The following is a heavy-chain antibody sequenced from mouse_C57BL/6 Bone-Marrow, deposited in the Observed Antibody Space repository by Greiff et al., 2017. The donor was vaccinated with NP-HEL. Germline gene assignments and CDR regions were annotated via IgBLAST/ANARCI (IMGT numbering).Heavy chain of an antibody. V-gene: IGHV1-82*01. D-gene: IGHD2-4*01. Sequence: QVQLQQSGPELVKPGASVKISCKASGYAFSSSWMNWVKQRPGKGLEWIGRIYPGDGDTNYNGKFKGKATLTADKSSSTAYMQLSSLTSEDSAVYFCARPYDYAAGAWFAYWGQGTLVTVSA. CDR3: ARPYDYAAGAWFAY. CDR2: IYPGDGDT. J-gene: IGHJ3*01. CDR1: GYAFSSSW.